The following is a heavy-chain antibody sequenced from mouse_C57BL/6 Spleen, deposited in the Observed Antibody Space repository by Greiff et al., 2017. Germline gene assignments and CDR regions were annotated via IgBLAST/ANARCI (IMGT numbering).Heavy chain of an antibody. D-gene: IGHD1-2*01. J-gene: IGHJ4*01. CDR2: LDPVTGGT. Sequence: QVQLQQSGAELVRPGASVTLSCKASGYTFTDYEMNWVKQTPVHGLEWIGALDPVTGGTYYNQKFKGKAILPAANSSSTAYMELRSRTSEDSAVYYCTRWRRNGGMDYGSQGTSVTVSS. CDR1: GYTFTDYE. V-gene: IGHV1-15*01. CDR3: TRWRRNGGMDY.